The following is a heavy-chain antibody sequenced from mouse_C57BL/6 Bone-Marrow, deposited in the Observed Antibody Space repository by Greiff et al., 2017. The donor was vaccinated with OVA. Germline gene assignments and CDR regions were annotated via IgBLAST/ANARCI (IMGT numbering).Heavy chain of an antibody. V-gene: IGHV1-81*01. Sequence: QVQLQQSGAELARPGASVKLSCKASGYTFTSYGISWVKQRTGQGLEWIGEIYTRSGNTYYNEKFKGKATLTADKSSSTAYMELRSLTSEDSAVYFCARATTVVEASYYFDYWGQGTTLTVSS. CDR1: GYTFTSYG. D-gene: IGHD1-1*01. CDR2: IYTRSGNT. CDR3: ARATTVVEASYYFDY. J-gene: IGHJ2*01.